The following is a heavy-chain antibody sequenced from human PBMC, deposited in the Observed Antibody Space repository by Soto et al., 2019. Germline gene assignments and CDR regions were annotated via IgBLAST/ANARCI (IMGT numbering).Heavy chain of an antibody. D-gene: IGHD3-16*01. V-gene: IGHV3-30*18. CDR3: AKDLWGVDPNYYGMDV. Sequence: TGGSLRLSCAASGFTFSSYGMHWVRQAPGKGLEWVAVISYDGSKKYYADSVKGRFTISRDNSKNTLYLQMNSLRAEDTAVYYCAKDLWGVDPNYYGMDVWGQGTTVTVSS. CDR1: GFTFSSYG. CDR2: ISYDGSKK. J-gene: IGHJ6*02.